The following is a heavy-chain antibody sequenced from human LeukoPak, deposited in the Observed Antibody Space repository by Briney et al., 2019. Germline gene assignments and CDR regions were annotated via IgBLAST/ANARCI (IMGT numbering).Heavy chain of an antibody. J-gene: IGHJ5*02. CDR3: ARGFNWFDP. CDR2: IKQDRSEK. V-gene: IGHV3-7*03. CDR1: LFTFSRYC. Sequence: GWSLRDSCVSSLFTFSRYCMSCVCKAPGKGLECVANIKQDRSEKYSVDSVKGRFTISRDNSKNTLYLQMNSLRAEDTAVYYCARGFNWFDPWGQGTLVSVSS.